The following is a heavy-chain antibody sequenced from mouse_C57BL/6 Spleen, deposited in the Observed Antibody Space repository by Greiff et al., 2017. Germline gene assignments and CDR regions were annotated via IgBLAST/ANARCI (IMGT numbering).Heavy chain of an antibody. CDR1: GFTFSDYY. CDR3: ARRYDYDENWYFDV. Sequence: AASGFTFSDYYMYWVRQPPEKRLVWVAYISNGGGSTYYPDTVKGPFTISRDNAKNTLYLQMSRLKSEDTAMYYGARRYDYDENWYFDVWGTGTTVTVSS. V-gene: IGHV5-12*01. J-gene: IGHJ1*03. CDR2: ISNGGGST. D-gene: IGHD2-4*01.